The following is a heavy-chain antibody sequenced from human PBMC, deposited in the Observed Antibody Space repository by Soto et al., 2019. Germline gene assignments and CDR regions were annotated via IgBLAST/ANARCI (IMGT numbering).Heavy chain of an antibody. V-gene: IGHV3-48*03. D-gene: IGHD2-2*01. J-gene: IGHJ5*02. CDR2: ISSSCSTI. CDR1: GFTFSSYE. CDR3: AREISTTQLPNWFDP. Sequence: GRSLSLSCASSGFTFSSYEMNWVRQAPGKGLEWVSYISSSCSTIYYADSVKGRFTISRDNAKNSLYLQMNSLRAEDTAVYYCAREISTTQLPNWFDPWGQGTLVTVSS.